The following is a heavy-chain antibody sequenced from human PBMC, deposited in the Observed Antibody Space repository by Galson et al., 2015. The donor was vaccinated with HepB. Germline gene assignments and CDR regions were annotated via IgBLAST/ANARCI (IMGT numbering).Heavy chain of an antibody. Sequence: PALVKPTQTLTLTCTFSGFSFTTSGVGVGWLRQPPGQTLECLALIYWNDDERYSSSLNNRLTITKDTSKNEVVLTMTNMDPVDTATYYCAHTGFCTSSSCLYFFDYWGQGILVSVSS. D-gene: IGHD2-8*01. CDR1: GFSFTTSGVG. CDR2: IYWNDDE. CDR3: AHTGFCTSSSCLYFFDY. V-gene: IGHV2-5*01. J-gene: IGHJ4*02.